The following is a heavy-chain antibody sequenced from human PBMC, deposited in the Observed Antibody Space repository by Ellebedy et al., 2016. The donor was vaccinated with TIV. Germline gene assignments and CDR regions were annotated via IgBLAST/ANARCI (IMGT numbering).Heavy chain of an antibody. D-gene: IGHD5-12*01. Sequence: AASVTVSCKASGYNFTDYYIHWVRQAPGQGLEWMGWINPDSGGTSYAQKFRGRVTMTRDTSISTVYMELTRLRSDDTALYYCARVWGGYDLLHWGQGTLVSVSS. CDR3: ARVWGGYDLLH. V-gene: IGHV1-2*02. CDR1: GYNFTDYY. J-gene: IGHJ1*01. CDR2: INPDSGGT.